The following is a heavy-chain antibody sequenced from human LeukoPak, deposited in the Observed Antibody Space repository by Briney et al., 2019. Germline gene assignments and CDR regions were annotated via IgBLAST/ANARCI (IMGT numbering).Heavy chain of an antibody. CDR3: ARGGGMGATPGDFDY. CDR2: INPSGGST. D-gene: IGHD1-26*01. J-gene: IGHJ4*02. V-gene: IGHV1-46*01. CDR1: GYTFTSYY. Sequence: ASVKVSCKASGYTFTSYYMHWVRQAPGQGPEWVGIINPSGGSTSYAQKFQGRVTMTRDTSTSTVYMELSSLRSEDTAVYYCARGGGMGATPGDFDYWGQGTLVTVSS.